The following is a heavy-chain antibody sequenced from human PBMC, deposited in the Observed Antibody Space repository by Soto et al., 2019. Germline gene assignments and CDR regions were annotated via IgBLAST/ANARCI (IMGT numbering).Heavy chain of an antibody. Sequence: QVQLVQSGAEVKKPGASVKVSCKASGYTFPSYGISWVRQAPEQGLEGMGWISAYNGNTNYAQKLQGRVTMTTDTSTSTAYMELRSLRSDDTAVYYCARAGYYDSSGYDFDYWGQGTLVTVSS. D-gene: IGHD3-22*01. CDR3: ARAGYYDSSGYDFDY. V-gene: IGHV1-18*01. CDR1: GYTFPSYG. J-gene: IGHJ4*02. CDR2: ISAYNGNT.